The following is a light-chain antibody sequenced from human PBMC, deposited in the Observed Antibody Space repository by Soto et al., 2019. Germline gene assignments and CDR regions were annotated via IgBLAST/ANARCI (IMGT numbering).Light chain of an antibody. CDR2: DVS. J-gene: IGLJ1*01. V-gene: IGLV2-14*03. CDR3: NSFTTTNTYV. CDR1: SSDVGGFDH. Sequence: QSVLTQPASVSGSPGQSITISCTGASSDVGGFDHVSWYQQHPGKVPRLLNYDVSSRPSGVSDRFSGSKSGNTASLTISGLQAEDEADYYCNSFTTTNTYVFGTGTKVTVL.